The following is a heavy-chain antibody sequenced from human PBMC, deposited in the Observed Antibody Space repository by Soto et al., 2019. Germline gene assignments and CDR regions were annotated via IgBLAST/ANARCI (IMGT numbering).Heavy chain of an antibody. Sequence: SETLSLTCTVSSGSISTYSWNWIRQPPGKGLEWIGSIYYSGSTYYNPSLKSRVTISVDTSKNQFSLKLSSVTAADTAVYYCATIPATTILTDYWGQGTLVTVSS. CDR2: IYYSGST. CDR3: ATIPATTILTDY. V-gene: IGHV4-59*05. D-gene: IGHD2-2*02. J-gene: IGHJ4*02. CDR1: SGSISTYS.